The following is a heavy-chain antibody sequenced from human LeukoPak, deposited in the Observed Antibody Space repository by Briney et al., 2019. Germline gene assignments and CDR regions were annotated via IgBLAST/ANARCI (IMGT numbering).Heavy chain of an antibody. V-gene: IGHV1-2*02. CDR3: ARGPSITLIRGGQWYYYMDV. Sequence: ASVKVSCKASGYTFTGYYMHWVRQAPGQGLECMGWINPNSDDTNYAQKFQGRVTMTRDTSTSTVYMELSSLRSEDTAVYYCARGPSITLIRGGQWYYYMDVWGKGTTVTISS. CDR2: INPNSDDT. CDR1: GYTFTGYY. J-gene: IGHJ6*03. D-gene: IGHD3-10*01.